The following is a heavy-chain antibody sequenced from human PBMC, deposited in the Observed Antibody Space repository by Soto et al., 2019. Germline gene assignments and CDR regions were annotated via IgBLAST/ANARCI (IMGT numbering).Heavy chain of an antibody. J-gene: IGHJ4*02. Sequence: EVQLLESGGGLVQPGGSLRVSCAASGFPFSNHAMSWVRQAPGKGLEWVSGISDGGDLIYYADSVKGRFTISRDNSKNTLYLQMNSLRAEDTAVYYCAKSVGSSSWYYFDYWGQGTLVTVSS. CDR1: GFPFSNHA. V-gene: IGHV3-23*01. CDR2: ISDGGDLI. CDR3: AKSVGSSSWYYFDY. D-gene: IGHD6-13*01.